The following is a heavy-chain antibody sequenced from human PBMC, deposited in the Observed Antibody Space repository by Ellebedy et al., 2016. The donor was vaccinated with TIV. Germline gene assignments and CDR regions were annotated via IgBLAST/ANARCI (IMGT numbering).Heavy chain of an antibody. Sequence: GESLKISCEASGFTFTSHAMSWVRQAPGKGLEWISTISGSGGSTYYADSVEGRFTISRDNSENALFLQMNSLRAEDTAVYYCAKEQAGDSYDFRSGWDYWGQGTLVTVSS. CDR3: AKEQAGDSYDFRSGWDY. V-gene: IGHV3-23*01. CDR1: GFTFTSHA. D-gene: IGHD3-3*01. J-gene: IGHJ4*02. CDR2: ISGSGGST.